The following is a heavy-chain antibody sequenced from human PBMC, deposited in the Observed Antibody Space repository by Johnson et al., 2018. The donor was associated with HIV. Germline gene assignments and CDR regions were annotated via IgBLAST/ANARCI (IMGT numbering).Heavy chain of an antibody. CDR1: GFTVSSNY. CDR2: IYSGGTT. Sequence: VQLVESGGGLVQPGGSLRLSCAASGFTVSSNYMNWVRQAPGKGLEWVSVIYSGGTTYHADSVKGRFIISRDNSKSTLYLQMNSLRAEDTAVYYCARDRRLADAFDIWGQGTMVTVSS. D-gene: IGHD5-12*01. J-gene: IGHJ3*02. CDR3: ARDRRLADAFDI. V-gene: IGHV3-66*01.